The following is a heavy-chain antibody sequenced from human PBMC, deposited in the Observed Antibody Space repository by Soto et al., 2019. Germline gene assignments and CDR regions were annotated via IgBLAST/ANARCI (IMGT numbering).Heavy chain of an antibody. J-gene: IGHJ4*02. CDR2: MSYDGSNE. D-gene: IGHD1-26*01. Sequence: QVQLVESGGGVVQPGRSLRLSCAASGFTFSHYAMHWVRQAPGKGLEGVALMSYDGSNEYYADSVKGRFTISRDNSKNTLYLQMNSLRAEDTAVYYCAKDGSHNLDYWGQVTLVTVSS. CDR1: GFTFSHYA. V-gene: IGHV3-30*18. CDR3: AKDGSHNLDY.